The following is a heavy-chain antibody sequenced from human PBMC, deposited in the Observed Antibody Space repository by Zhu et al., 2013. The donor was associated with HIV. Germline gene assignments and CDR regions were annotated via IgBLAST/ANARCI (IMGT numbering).Heavy chain of an antibody. CDR1: GYTFTGYY. CDR2: INLNSGGT. J-gene: IGHJ4*02. CDR3: ARGEGPLAYDYIWGPFDY. D-gene: IGHD3-16*01. V-gene: IGHV1-2*02. Sequence: QVQVVQSGAEVKKPGASLKVSCKASGYTFTGYYIHWVRQAPGQGLEWMGWINLNSGGTKYAQKFQGRVTMTRDTSINTAYMDLSRLKSDDAAVYYSARGEGPLAYDYIWGPFDYWGQGTLVTVSS.